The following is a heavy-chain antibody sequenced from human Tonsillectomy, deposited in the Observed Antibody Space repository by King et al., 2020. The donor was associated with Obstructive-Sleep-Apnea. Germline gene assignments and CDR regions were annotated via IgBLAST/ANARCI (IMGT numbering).Heavy chain of an antibody. J-gene: IGHJ6*02. CDR3: ARDRRYCSGGSCYKIYGMDV. Sequence: VQLQESGPGLVKPSQTLSLTCTVSGGSISSGGYYWSWIRQHPGKGLGWIGYIYYSGSTYYNPSLKSRVTISVDTSKNQFSLKLSSVTAADTAVYYCARDRRYCSGGSCYKIYGMDVWGQGTTVTVSS. D-gene: IGHD2-15*01. CDR2: IYYSGST. CDR1: GGSISSGGYY. V-gene: IGHV4-31*03.